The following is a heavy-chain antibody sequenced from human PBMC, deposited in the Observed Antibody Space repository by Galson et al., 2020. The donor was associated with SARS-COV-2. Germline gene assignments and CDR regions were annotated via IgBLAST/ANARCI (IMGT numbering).Heavy chain of an antibody. CDR1: GFTFSSYA. V-gene: IGHV3-23*01. CDR2: ISGSGGST. Sequence: GESLKISCAASGFTFSSYAMSWVRQAPGKGLEWVSAISGSGGSTYYADSVKGRFTISRDNSKNTLYLQMNSLRAEDTAVYYCAKVATMVRGAPKYYFDYWGQGTLVTVSS. CDR3: AKVATMVRGAPKYYFDY. J-gene: IGHJ4*02. D-gene: IGHD3-10*01.